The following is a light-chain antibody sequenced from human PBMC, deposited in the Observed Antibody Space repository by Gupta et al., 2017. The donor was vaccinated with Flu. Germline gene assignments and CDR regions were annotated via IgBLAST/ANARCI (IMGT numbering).Light chain of an antibody. V-gene: IGKV3-11*01. CDR1: QSVSSY. Sequence: PATLSLSPGEVATLSCRASQSVSSYLAWYQQKPGQAPRLLIYDASNRATGIPARFSGSGSGTDFTLTISSLEPEDFAVYYCQQRRSWPITFGQGARLEIK. CDR2: DAS. J-gene: IGKJ5*01. CDR3: QQRRSWPIT.